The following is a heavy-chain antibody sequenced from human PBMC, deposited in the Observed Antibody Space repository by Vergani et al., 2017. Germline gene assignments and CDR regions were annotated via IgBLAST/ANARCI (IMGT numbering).Heavy chain of an antibody. J-gene: IGHJ3*02. CDR1: GFTFSSYS. Sequence: EVQLVESGGGLVKPGGSLRLSCAASGFTFSSYSMNWVRQAPGKGLEWVSYISSSSSTIYYADSVKGRFTISRDNAKNSLYLQMNSLRAEDTAVYYWARDRNRYDFDAFDIWGQGTMVTVSS. CDR3: ARDRNRYDFDAFDI. D-gene: IGHD3-3*01. CDR2: ISSSSSTI. V-gene: IGHV3-21*05.